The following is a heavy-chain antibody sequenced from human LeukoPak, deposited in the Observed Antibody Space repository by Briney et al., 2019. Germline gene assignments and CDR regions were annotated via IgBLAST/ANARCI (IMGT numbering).Heavy chain of an antibody. CDR3: ARENTHSGSYYHYYYYMDV. D-gene: IGHD1-26*01. V-gene: IGHV1-69*08. Sequence: ASVTVSCKASGGTFNNYTISWVRQAPGQGLEWMGGIIPILGTANYAQKFQGRVTITADKSTSTAYMELRSLRSDDTAVYYCARENTHSGSYYHYYYYMDVWGKGTTVTVSS. CDR2: IIPILGTA. CDR1: GGTFNNYT. J-gene: IGHJ6*03.